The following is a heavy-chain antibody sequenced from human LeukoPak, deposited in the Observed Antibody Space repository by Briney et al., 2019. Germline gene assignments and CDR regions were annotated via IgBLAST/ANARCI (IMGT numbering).Heavy chain of an antibody. J-gene: IGHJ4*02. Sequence: GSLRLSCAASGFTFSSYAMSWVRQAPGKGLEWVSAISGSGGSTYYADSVKGRFTISRDNSKNTLYLQMNSLRAEDTALYYCAKDSKGYSSGWDLDYWGQGTLVTVSS. CDR3: AKDSKGYSSGWDLDY. CDR1: GFTFSSYA. V-gene: IGHV3-23*01. D-gene: IGHD6-19*01. CDR2: ISGSGGST.